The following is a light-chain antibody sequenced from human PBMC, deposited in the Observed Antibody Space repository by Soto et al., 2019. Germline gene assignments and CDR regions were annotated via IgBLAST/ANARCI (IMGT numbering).Light chain of an antibody. CDR1: QTISSW. J-gene: IGKJ4*02. Sequence: EIEMTQSPSTLSVSLGDRFTTTCMASQTISSWLAWYQQKPGKAPKLLIYDASNFESGVPSRFSGGGSGTEFTLTISSLQTDDFATYYCQPYNSYPWTVGPGTKVEIK. CDR2: DAS. V-gene: IGKV1-5*01. CDR3: QPYNSYPWT.